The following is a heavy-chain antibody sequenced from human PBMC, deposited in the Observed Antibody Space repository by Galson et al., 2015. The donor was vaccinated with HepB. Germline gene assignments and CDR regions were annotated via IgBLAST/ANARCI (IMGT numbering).Heavy chain of an antibody. J-gene: IGHJ4*02. CDR3: AKDRGRGWYVVGDY. Sequence: SLRLSCAASGFTFSSYGMHWVRQAPGKGLEWVAVISYDGSNKYYADSVKGRFTISRDNSKNTLYLQMNSLRAEDTAVYYCAKDRGRGWYVVGDYWGQGTLVTVSS. D-gene: IGHD6-19*01. V-gene: IGHV3-30*18. CDR2: ISYDGSNK. CDR1: GFTFSSYG.